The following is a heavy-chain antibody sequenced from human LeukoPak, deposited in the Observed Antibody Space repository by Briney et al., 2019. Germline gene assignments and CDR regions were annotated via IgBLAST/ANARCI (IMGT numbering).Heavy chain of an antibody. CDR2: IYYSGST. J-gene: IGHJ1*01. CDR3: AGGYSSGWYIGGHFQH. Sequence: SETLSLTCTVSGGSISSGDYYWSWIRQPPGKGLEWIGYIYYSGSTYYNPSLKSRVTISVDTSKNQFSLKLSSVTAADTAVYYCAGGYSSGWYIGGHFQHWGQGTLVTVSS. D-gene: IGHD6-19*01. V-gene: IGHV4-30-4*01. CDR1: GGSISSGDYY.